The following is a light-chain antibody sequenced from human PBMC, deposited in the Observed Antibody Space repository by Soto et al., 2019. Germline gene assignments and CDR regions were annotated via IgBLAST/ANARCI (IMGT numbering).Light chain of an antibody. Sequence: QPVLTQSPSAYASLGASVKLTCNLSSGHSSYAIAWHQQQPEKGPRYLMKLNSDGSHSKGDGIPDRFSGSSSGAERYLTISSLQSEDEADYYCQTWGTGILVFGGGTKLTVL. CDR1: SGHSSYA. CDR3: QTWGTGILV. J-gene: IGLJ2*01. V-gene: IGLV4-69*01. CDR2: LNSDGSH.